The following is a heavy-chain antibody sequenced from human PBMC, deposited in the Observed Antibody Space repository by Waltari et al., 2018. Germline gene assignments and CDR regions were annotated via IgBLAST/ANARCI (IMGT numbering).Heavy chain of an antibody. CDR3: AKDDPNSYYPD. CDR2: LNEDGSDK. Sequence: EVQLVASGGGFVQPGGSLRLSCAASGFTFANSWMTWVRQAPGKGLEWVANLNEDGSDKYYLGSVWGRFIISRDNAKSSLYLEMTNLRVEDTAVYYCAKDDPNSYYPDWGQGTLVTVSS. D-gene: IGHD4-4*01. V-gene: IGHV3-7*01. J-gene: IGHJ4*02. CDR1: GFTFANSW.